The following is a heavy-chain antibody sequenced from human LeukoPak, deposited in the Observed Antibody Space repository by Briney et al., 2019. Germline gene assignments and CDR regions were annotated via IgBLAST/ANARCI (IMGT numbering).Heavy chain of an antibody. Sequence: GGSLRLSCAASGFTFSSYGMHWVRQAPGKGLEWVAVISYDGSNKYYADSVKGRLTISRDNSKNTLYLQMNSLRAEDTAVYYCARDRFQQLVPWFDPWGQGTLVTVSS. V-gene: IGHV3-30*03. CDR2: ISYDGSNK. CDR3: ARDRFQQLVPWFDP. D-gene: IGHD6-13*01. CDR1: GFTFSSYG. J-gene: IGHJ5*02.